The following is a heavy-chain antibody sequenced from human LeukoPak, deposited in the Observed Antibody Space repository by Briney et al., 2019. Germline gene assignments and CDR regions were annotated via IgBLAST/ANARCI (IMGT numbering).Heavy chain of an antibody. Sequence: PGGSLRLSCAASGFTLSSNYMSWVRQAPGKGLEWVSVIYSGGSTYYADSVKGRFTISRDNSKNTLYLQMNSLRAEDTAVYYCATGWEYCSSTSCPIDPWGQGTLVTVSS. D-gene: IGHD2-2*01. CDR2: IYSGGST. CDR1: GFTLSSNY. J-gene: IGHJ5*02. CDR3: ATGWEYCSSTSCPIDP. V-gene: IGHV3-66*02.